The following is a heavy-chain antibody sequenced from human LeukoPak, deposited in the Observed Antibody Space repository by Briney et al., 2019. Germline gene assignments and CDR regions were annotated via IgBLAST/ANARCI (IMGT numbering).Heavy chain of an antibody. CDR2: ISSSSSYI. Sequence: GGSQRLSCAASGFTFSSYSMNWVRQAPGKWLEWVSSISSSSSYIYYADSVKGRFTISRDNAKNSLYLQMNSLRAEDTAVYYCARVGDGYNYYYYYYMDVWGKGTTVTVSS. J-gene: IGHJ6*03. V-gene: IGHV3-21*01. CDR3: ARVGDGYNYYYYYYMDV. D-gene: IGHD5-24*01. CDR1: GFTFSSYS.